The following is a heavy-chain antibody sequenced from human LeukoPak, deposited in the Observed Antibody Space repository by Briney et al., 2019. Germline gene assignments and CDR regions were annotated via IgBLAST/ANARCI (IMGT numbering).Heavy chain of an antibody. Sequence: SQTLSLTCTVSGGSISSGSYYWSWIRQPAGKGLEWIGYIYYSGSTNYNPSLKSRVTISVDTSKNQLSLKLSSVTAADTAVYYCARDFTGSSGYYYPPEYYYYYYMDVWGKGTTVTVSS. J-gene: IGHJ6*03. CDR1: GGSISSGSYY. CDR2: IYYSGST. D-gene: IGHD3-22*01. CDR3: ARDFTGSSGYYYPPEYYYYYYMDV. V-gene: IGHV4-61*10.